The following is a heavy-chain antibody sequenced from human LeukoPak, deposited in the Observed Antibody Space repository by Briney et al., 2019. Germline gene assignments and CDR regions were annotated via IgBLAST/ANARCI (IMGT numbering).Heavy chain of an antibody. V-gene: IGHV3-21*01. CDR2: ISSASTYI. CDR1: GFTFSSYS. J-gene: IGHJ4*02. D-gene: IGHD5-18*01. Sequence: PGESLRLSCAASGFTFSSYSMNWVRQAPGKGLEWVSSISSASTYIYYADSVKGRFTISRDNAKNSLYLQMNSLRAEDTAMYYCARLVWDTTKADGDTDSWGQGTLLIVSS. CDR3: ARLVWDTTKADGDTDS.